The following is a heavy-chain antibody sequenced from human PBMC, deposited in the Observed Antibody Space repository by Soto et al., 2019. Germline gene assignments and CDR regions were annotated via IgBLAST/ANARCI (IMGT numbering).Heavy chain of an antibody. D-gene: IGHD5-12*01. J-gene: IGHJ4*02. CDR2: ISAYNGNT. CDR3: ARVQSGYDFAY. CDR1: GYTFTSYG. Sequence: QVQLVQSGAEVKKPGASVKVSCKASGYTFTSYGINWVRQAPGQGLEWMGWISAYNGNTHYAQKLQGRVTMTTDTSTSTADMELRSLSSDDTAVYYCARVQSGYDFAYWGQGTLVTVSS. V-gene: IGHV1-18*01.